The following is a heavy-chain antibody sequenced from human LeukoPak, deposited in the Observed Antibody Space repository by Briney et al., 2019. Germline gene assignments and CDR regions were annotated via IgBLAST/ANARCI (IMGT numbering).Heavy chain of an antibody. Sequence: ASVKVSCKASGCTFRTYGINWVRQAPGQGREWMGWISAYNGNTNYAQKLQGRVTMTTETSTSTAYMELRSLRSDDTAVYYCTRDAYSTSSSGFDPWGQGTLVT. CDR2: ISAYNGNT. CDR1: GCTFRTYG. J-gene: IGHJ5*02. V-gene: IGHV1-18*01. D-gene: IGHD6-6*01. CDR3: TRDAYSTSSSGFDP.